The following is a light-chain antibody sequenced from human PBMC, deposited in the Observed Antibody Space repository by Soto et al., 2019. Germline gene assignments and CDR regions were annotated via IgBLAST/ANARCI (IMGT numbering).Light chain of an antibody. CDR1: QSVSSY. J-gene: IGKJ4*01. Sequence: EIVLTQSPATLSLSPGERATLSCRASQSVSSYLAWYQQKPGQAPRILIYDASNRATGIPARFSGSGSGTDFTLTISRLEPEDFAVYYCQQRSNWPLTFSGGTTVEIK. V-gene: IGKV3-11*01. CDR2: DAS. CDR3: QQRSNWPLT.